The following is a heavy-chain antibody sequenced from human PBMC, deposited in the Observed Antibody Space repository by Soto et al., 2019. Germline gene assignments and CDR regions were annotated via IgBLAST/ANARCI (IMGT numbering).Heavy chain of an antibody. V-gene: IGHV1-2*04. Sequence: ASVKVSCKASGYTFTGYYMHWVRQAPGQGLEWMGWINPNSGGTNYAQKFQGWVTMTRDTSISTAYMELSRLRSDDTAVYYCARGIDDFWSGYFYFDYWGQGTLVTVSS. CDR3: ARGIDDFWSGYFYFDY. J-gene: IGHJ4*02. CDR2: INPNSGGT. D-gene: IGHD3-3*01. CDR1: GYTFTGYY.